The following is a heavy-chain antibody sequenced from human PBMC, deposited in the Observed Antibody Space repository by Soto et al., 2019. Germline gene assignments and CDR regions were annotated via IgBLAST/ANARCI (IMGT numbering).Heavy chain of an antibody. V-gene: IGHV3-33*01. CDR3: ARARRGEWLLSDCYGMDV. CDR2: IWYDGSNK. J-gene: IGHJ6*02. D-gene: IGHD3-3*01. Sequence: QVQLVESGGGLVQPGRSLRLSCAASGFTFSSYGMHWVRQAPGKGLEWVAVIWYDGSNKYYADSVKGRFTISRDNSKNTLYLQMNSLRAEDTAVYYCARARRGEWLLSDCYGMDVWGQGTTVTVSS. CDR1: GFTFSSYG.